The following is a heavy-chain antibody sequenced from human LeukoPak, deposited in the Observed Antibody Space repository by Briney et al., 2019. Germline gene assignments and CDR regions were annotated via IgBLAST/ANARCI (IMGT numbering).Heavy chain of an antibody. V-gene: IGHV3-9*01. J-gene: IGHJ5*02. Sequence: GRSLRLSCAASGFTFDDFAMHWVRQAPGKGLEWVSGINWNSDTRAYADSVKGRFTISRDNAKNFVYLQMSSLRAEDTAFYYCAKDVDESVARNNWFDPWGQGTLGTGFS. D-gene: IGHD6-19*01. CDR3: AKDVDESVARNNWFDP. CDR1: GFTFDDFA. CDR2: INWNSDTR.